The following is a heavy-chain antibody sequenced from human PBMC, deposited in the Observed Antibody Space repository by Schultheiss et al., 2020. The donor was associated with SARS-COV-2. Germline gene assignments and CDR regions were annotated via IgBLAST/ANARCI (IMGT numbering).Heavy chain of an antibody. Sequence: ASVKVSCKASGYTFTDYYMHWVRQAPGQGLEWMGWINPSSGATKYAQKFQGRVTMTRDTSINTASMELSMLTSDDTAVYYCAKDYGDHSYWYFDLWGRGTLVTVSS. CDR1: GYTFTDYY. D-gene: IGHD4-17*01. CDR3: AKDYGDHSYWYFDL. CDR2: INPSSGAT. V-gene: IGHV1-2*02. J-gene: IGHJ2*01.